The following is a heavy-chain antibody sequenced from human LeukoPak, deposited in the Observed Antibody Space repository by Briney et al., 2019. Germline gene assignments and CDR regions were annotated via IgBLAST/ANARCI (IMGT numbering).Heavy chain of an antibody. Sequence: SETLSLTCTVSGGSISSGDYYWRWIRQPPGKGLEWIVYIYHSGSTYYNPSLKSRVTISVDTSKNQFSLKLSSVTAADTAVYYCARGRGELLYYGMDVWGQGTTVTVSS. D-gene: IGHD1-26*01. CDR2: IYHSGST. V-gene: IGHV4-30-4*01. CDR3: ARGRGELLYYGMDV. J-gene: IGHJ6*02. CDR1: GGSISSGDYY.